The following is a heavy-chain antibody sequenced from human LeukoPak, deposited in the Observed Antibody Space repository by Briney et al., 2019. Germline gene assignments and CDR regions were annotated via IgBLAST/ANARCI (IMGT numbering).Heavy chain of an antibody. CDR1: GGSISSYY. D-gene: IGHD3-10*01. CDR2: IYYSGST. V-gene: IGHV4-59*01. Sequence: SETLSLTCTVSGGSISSYYWSWIRQPPGKGLEWIGYIYYSGSTNYNPSLKSRVTISVDTSKNQFSLKLSSVTAADTAVYYCARSWTYLWFGEFDNWGQGTLVTVSS. CDR3: ARSWTYLWFGEFDN. J-gene: IGHJ5*02.